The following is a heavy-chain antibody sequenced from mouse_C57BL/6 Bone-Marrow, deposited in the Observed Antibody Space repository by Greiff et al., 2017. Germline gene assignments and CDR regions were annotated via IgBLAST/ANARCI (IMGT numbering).Heavy chain of an antibody. Sequence: VQLQQSGPELVKPGASVKISCKASGYSFTGYFMNWVKQSHGKSLEWIGRINPYNGDTFYNQKFKGKATLTVATSSSPAYMQLSSLTSEDSAVYFCARGVDYYGSSPWYFDVWGTGTTVTVSS. V-gene: IGHV1-20*01. D-gene: IGHD1-1*01. CDR3: ARGVDYYGSSPWYFDV. J-gene: IGHJ1*03. CDR2: INPYNGDT. CDR1: GYSFTGYF.